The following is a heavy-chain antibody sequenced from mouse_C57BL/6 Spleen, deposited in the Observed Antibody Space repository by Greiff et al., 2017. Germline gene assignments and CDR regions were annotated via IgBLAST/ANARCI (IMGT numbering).Heavy chain of an antibody. V-gene: IGHV1-61*01. D-gene: IGHD4-1*01. Sequence: VQLKQSGAELVRPGSSVKLSCKASGYTFTSYWMDWVKQRPGQGLEWIGNIYPSDSETHYNQKFKDKSTLTVDKSSSTAYMQLSSLTSEDSAVYYCARKTGPYYFDYWGQGTTLTVSS. CDR1: GYTFTSYW. CDR3: ARKTGPYYFDY. CDR2: IYPSDSET. J-gene: IGHJ2*01.